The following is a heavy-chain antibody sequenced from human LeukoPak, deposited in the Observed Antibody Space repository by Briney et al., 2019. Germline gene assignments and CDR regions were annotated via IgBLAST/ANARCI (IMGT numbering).Heavy chain of an antibody. CDR1: GFTFSSYS. J-gene: IGHJ4*02. Sequence: GGSLRLSCAASGFTFSSYSMTWVRQAPGKGLDWVSAISGSGGSTYYADSVKGRFTISRDNSKNTLYLQMNSLRAEATAVYYCAKLPSMVRGVPDYWGQGTLVTVSS. CDR3: AKLPSMVRGVPDY. D-gene: IGHD3-10*01. V-gene: IGHV3-23*01. CDR2: ISGSGGST.